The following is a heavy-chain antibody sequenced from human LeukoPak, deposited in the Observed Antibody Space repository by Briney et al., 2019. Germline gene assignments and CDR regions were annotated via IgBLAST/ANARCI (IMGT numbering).Heavy chain of an antibody. D-gene: IGHD5-24*01. CDR1: GGSFSGYY. V-gene: IGHV4-34*01. J-gene: IGHJ6*03. CDR3: ARGMRDGYKYYYYYMDV. CDR2: INHSGST. Sequence: PSETLSLTCAVYGGSFSGYYWSWIRQPPGKGLEWIGEINHSGSTNYNPSLKSRVTISVDTSKNQFSLKLSSVTAADTAVYYCARGMRDGYKYYYYYMDVWGRGTTVTVSS.